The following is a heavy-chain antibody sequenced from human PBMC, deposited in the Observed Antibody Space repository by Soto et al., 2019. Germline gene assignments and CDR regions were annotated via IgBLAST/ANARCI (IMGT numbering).Heavy chain of an antibody. CDR1: GGSISSGGYY. Sequence: SETLSLTCTVSGGSISSGGYYWGWIRQHPGKGLEWIGYIYYSGSTYYNPSLKSRVTISVDTSKNQFSLKLSSVTAADTAVYYCASSVSYYYDSSGYLSVWGQGTTVTVSS. CDR2: IYYSGST. J-gene: IGHJ6*02. CDR3: ASSVSYYYDSSGYLSV. V-gene: IGHV4-31*03. D-gene: IGHD3-22*01.